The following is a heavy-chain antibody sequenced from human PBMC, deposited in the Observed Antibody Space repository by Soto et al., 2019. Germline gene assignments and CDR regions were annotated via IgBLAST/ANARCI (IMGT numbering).Heavy chain of an antibody. CDR3: ARDMTRTVVPYFDF. V-gene: IGHV1-69*06. Sequence: SVKVSCKSSGGTFSNYVVNWVRQAPGQGLEWMGRIIPISGAANYAQKFQGRVTITADKSTSTSYMELSSLRSEDTAVYYCARDMTRTVVPYFDFWGQGTLVTVSS. CDR2: IIPISGAA. D-gene: IGHD1-7*01. J-gene: IGHJ4*02. CDR1: GGTFSNYV.